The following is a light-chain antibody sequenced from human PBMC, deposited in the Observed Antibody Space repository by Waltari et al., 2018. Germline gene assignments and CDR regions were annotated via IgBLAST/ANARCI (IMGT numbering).Light chain of an antibody. CDR3: QQYNHYYS. V-gene: IGKV3-15*01. J-gene: IGKJ2*01. Sequence: IVLTQSPATLSFSPGEEAPLSCRASQRFATNVAWYQQKPGQGPRLLISEAYTRVAGVPARFSGGGSGTEFTLTISSLQSEDVAVYYCQQYNHYYSFGQGTRLEIK. CDR1: QRFATN. CDR2: EAY.